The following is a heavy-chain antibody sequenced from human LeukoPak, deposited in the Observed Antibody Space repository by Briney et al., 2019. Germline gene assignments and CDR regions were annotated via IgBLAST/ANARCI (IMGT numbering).Heavy chain of an antibody. CDR1: GGSISSYY. CDR3: ARAPVTAMVHYYYMDV. J-gene: IGHJ6*03. CDR2: IYYSGST. V-gene: IGHV4-59*01. Sequence: ASETLSLTCTVSGGSISSYYWSWIGQPPGKGLEWIGYIYYSGSTNYNPSLKSRVTISVDTSKNQFSLKLSSVTAADTAVYYCARAPVTAMVHYYYMDVWGKGTTVTVSS. D-gene: IGHD5-18*01.